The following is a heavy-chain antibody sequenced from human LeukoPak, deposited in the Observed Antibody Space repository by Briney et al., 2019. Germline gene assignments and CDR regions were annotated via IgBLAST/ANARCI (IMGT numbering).Heavy chain of an antibody. Sequence: ASVKVSCKASGYTFTSYAISWVRQAPGQGLEWMGGIIPIFGTANYAQKFQGRVTITTDESTSTAYMELSSLRSEDTAVYYCARTPNYSLVNYYYYYYMDVWGKGTTVTVSS. CDR1: GYTFTSYA. V-gene: IGHV1-69*05. J-gene: IGHJ6*03. CDR2: IIPIFGTA. CDR3: ARTPNYSLVNYYYYYYMDV. D-gene: IGHD4-11*01.